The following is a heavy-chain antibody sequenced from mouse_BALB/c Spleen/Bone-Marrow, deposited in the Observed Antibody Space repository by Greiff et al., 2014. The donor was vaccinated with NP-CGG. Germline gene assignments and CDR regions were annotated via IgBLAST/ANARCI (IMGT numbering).Heavy chain of an antibody. Sequence: VQLQQSGAELMKPGASMRISCKATGYTFNTYWIEWIKQRPGHGLEWIGEILPGSVSANFIGGFKGKASLTADTSSNTASMQLSSLTSEDSAVYYCARKGSYGMDHWGQGTSVSVSS. CDR2: ILPGSVSA. CDR3: ARKGSYGMDH. J-gene: IGHJ4*01. V-gene: IGHV1-9*01. CDR1: GYTFNTYW.